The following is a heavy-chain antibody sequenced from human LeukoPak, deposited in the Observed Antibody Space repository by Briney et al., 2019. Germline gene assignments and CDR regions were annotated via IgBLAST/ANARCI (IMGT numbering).Heavy chain of an antibody. CDR2: IYTSGST. V-gene: IGHV4-4*07. J-gene: IGHJ3*02. D-gene: IGHD2-2*01. CDR1: GGSISSYY. Sequence: PSETLSLTCTVSGGSISSYYWSWIRQPAGKGLEWIGRIYTSGSTNYNLSLKSRVTMSVDTSKNQFSLKLSSVTAADTAVYYCAREGSVVPAAIEGRNDAFDIWGQGTMVTVSS. CDR3: AREGSVVPAAIEGRNDAFDI.